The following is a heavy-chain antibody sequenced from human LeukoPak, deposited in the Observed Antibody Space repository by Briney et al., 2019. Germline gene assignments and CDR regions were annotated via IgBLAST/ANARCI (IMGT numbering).Heavy chain of an antibody. CDR2: IYYTGNT. V-gene: IGHV4-31*03. D-gene: IGHD3-22*01. CDR1: GASISSGGYY. CDR3: ARDPLDSRSWASRAFDI. J-gene: IGHJ3*02. Sequence: PSQTLSLTCIVSGASISSGGYYWTWIRQHPGKGPEWIAYIYYTGNTYYNPSLKSRLTISVDTSKNQFSLKLSSVTAADTAVYYCARDPLDSRSWASRAFDIWGQGTMVTVSS.